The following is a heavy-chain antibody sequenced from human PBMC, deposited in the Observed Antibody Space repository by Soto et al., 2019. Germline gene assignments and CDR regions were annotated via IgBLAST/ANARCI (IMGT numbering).Heavy chain of an antibody. CDR3: ARLPGPLVAALYLYTVDGREPVSNADV. V-gene: IGHV3-30-3*01. D-gene: IGHD2-15*01. Sequence: QMQLVESGGGVVQPGRSLRLSCAASGFTFSSYPMHWVRQAPGKGREWVAVISFDGSKKYYADSVKGRFFISKDNSKNVLSLQMNSLRGQGSAIYYCARLPGPLVAALYLYTVDGREPVSNADVWGQGTAVPVSS. CDR1: GFTFSSYP. J-gene: IGHJ6*02. CDR2: ISFDGSKK.